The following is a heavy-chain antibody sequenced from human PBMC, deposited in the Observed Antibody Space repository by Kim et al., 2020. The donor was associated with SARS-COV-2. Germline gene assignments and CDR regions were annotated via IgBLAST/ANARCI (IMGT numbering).Heavy chain of an antibody. CDR2: FDPEDGET. CDR3: ATVVPQFDYYGSGSWGNWFDP. CDR1: GYTLTELS. V-gene: IGHV1-24*01. J-gene: IGHJ5*02. D-gene: IGHD3-10*01. Sequence: ASVKVSCKVSGYTLTELSMHWVRQAPGKGLEWMGGFDPEDGETIYAQKFQGRVTMTEDTSTDTAYMELSSLRSEDTAVYYCATVVPQFDYYGSGSWGNWFDPWGQGTLVTVSS.